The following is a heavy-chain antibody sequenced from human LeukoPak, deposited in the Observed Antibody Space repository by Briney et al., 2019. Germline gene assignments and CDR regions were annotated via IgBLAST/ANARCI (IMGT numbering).Heavy chain of an antibody. CDR1: GFTFSSYA. D-gene: IGHD2-8*01. Sequence: GRSLRLSCAASGFTFSSYAMHWVRQAPGKGLEGVAVISYDGSNKYYADYVKGRFTISRDNSKNTLYLQMNSLRAEDTDVYYCARGGLYSAGSKYYYYYYGMDVWGKGTTVTVSS. J-gene: IGHJ6*04. CDR2: ISYDGSNK. CDR3: ARGGLYSAGSKYYYYYYGMDV. V-gene: IGHV3-30*04.